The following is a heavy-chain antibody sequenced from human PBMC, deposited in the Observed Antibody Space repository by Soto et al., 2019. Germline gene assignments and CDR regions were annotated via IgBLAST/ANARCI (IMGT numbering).Heavy chain of an antibody. CDR3: ARHSYYSNPLRFDP. Sequence: QVQLQESGPGLVQPSETLSLTCTVSGGSITGYYWSWIRQPSGKGPEWIGNNSGSTNYNPSLKSRVTISVDTSKNQFSLRLSSVTAAETAVYYCARHSYYSNPLRFDPWGQGTLVTVSS. CDR2: NSGST. D-gene: IGHD4-4*01. V-gene: IGHV4-59*08. J-gene: IGHJ5*02. CDR1: GGSITGYY.